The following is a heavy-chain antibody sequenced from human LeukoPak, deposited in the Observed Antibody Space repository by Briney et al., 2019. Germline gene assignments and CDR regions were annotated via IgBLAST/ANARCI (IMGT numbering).Heavy chain of an antibody. Sequence: ASVKVSCTASGYTFTSYGISWVRQAPGQGLEWMGWISAYNGNTNYAQKLQGRVTMTTDTSTSTAYMELRSLRSDDTAVYYCARGGDCSSTSCYPGWFDPWGQGTLVTVSS. CDR1: GYTFTSYG. J-gene: IGHJ5*02. CDR2: ISAYNGNT. V-gene: IGHV1-18*01. CDR3: ARGGDCSSTSCYPGWFDP. D-gene: IGHD2-2*01.